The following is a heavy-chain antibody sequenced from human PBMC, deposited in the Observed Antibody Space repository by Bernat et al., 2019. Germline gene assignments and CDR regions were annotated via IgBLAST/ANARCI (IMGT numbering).Heavy chain of an antibody. CDR1: GYSFTSYW. Sequence: EVQLVQSGAEVKKPGESLKISCKGSGYSFTSYWIAWVRQMHGKGLDWMGIIYPGDSDTRYSPSFPGPLTISADTSINPASLQWSSLQASDTALYYCARLFGSGNTWKPWLAPWGQGTLVTVSS. D-gene: IGHD2-15*01. CDR2: IYPGDSDT. V-gene: IGHV5-51*01. CDR3: ARLFGSGNTWKPWLAP. J-gene: IGHJ5*02.